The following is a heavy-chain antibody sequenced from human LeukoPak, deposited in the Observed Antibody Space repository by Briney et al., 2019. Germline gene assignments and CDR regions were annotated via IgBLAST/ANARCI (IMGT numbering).Heavy chain of an antibody. Sequence: NPSETLSLTCTVSGGSISSSSYYWGWIRQPPGKGLEWIGSIYYSGSTYYNPSLKSRVTISVDTSKNQFSLKLSSVTAADTAVYYCARDLKIDESGWFDPWGQGTLVTVSS. J-gene: IGHJ5*02. CDR1: GGSISSSSYY. CDR2: IYYSGST. V-gene: IGHV4-39*07. D-gene: IGHD3-10*01. CDR3: ARDLKIDESGWFDP.